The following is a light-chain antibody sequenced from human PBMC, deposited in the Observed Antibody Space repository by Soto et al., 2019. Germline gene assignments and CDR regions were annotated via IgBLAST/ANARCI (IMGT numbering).Light chain of an antibody. V-gene: IGKV3-20*01. Sequence: EIVLTQSPATLSVSLGDSATLSCRASQSVSNYLAWYQQKPGQAPRLLIYDASNRATGIPARFSGSGSGTDFTLTISRLEPEDFAVYYCQQYISSPLTFGQGTKVDIK. J-gene: IGKJ1*01. CDR3: QQYISSPLT. CDR2: DAS. CDR1: QSVSNY.